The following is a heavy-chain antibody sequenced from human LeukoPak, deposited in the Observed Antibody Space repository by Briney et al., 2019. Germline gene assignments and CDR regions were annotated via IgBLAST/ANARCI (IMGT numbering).Heavy chain of an antibody. CDR2: ISTRGGTT. CDR3: AKDRWVGATISHYFDY. V-gene: IGHV3-23*01. J-gene: IGHJ4*02. D-gene: IGHD1-26*01. Sequence: GGSLRLSWAASGFTFSSYAMNWVRQAPGKGLEWVSAISTRGGTTYYADSVKGRFTISRDDSKNTLYLQMNSLRVEDTAVYYCAKDRWVGATISHYFDYWGKGTLVTVSS. CDR1: GFTFSSYA.